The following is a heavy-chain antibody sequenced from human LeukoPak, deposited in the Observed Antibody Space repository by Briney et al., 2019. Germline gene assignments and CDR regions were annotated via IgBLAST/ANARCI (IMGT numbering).Heavy chain of an antibody. D-gene: IGHD5-24*01. Sequence: PGGSLRLSCAASGFTFSSYSMNWVRQAPVKVLEWVSSISSSSSYIYYADSVKGRFTISRDNAKNSLYLQMNSLRAEDTAVYYCARDADGYIPLDYWGQGTLVTVSS. CDR2: ISSSSSYI. CDR3: ARDADGYIPLDY. J-gene: IGHJ4*02. CDR1: GFTFSSYS. V-gene: IGHV3-21*01.